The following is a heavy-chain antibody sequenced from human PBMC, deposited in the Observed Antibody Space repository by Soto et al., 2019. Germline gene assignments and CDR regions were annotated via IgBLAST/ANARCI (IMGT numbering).Heavy chain of an antibody. CDR3: AGIGEEVYYGVDV. CDR2: IYATGDT. J-gene: IGHJ6*02. D-gene: IGHD1-26*01. CDR1: GYSISSGY. Sequence: SETLSLTCAVSGYSISSGYYWVRQPAGRGLEWIGRIYATGDTNYNPPLKSRVTMFVDRSTNEFSLRLTSVTAADPAVYYCAGIGEEVYYGVDVWGQGTTVTVSS. V-gene: IGHV4-4*07.